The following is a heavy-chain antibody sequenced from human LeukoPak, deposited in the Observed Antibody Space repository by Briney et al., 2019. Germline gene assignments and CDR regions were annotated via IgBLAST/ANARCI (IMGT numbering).Heavy chain of an antibody. V-gene: IGHV1-24*01. CDR2: FDPEDGET. CDR1: GYTLTVLS. CDR3: ATIVRGGLDY. J-gene: IGHJ4*02. Sequence: ASVKVSCKVSGYTLTVLSMHWVPQAPGKGLEWMGGFDPEDGETIYAQKFQGRVTMTEDTSTDTAYMDLSSLRSEDTAVYYCATIVRGGLDYWGQGTLVTVSS. D-gene: IGHD3-16*01.